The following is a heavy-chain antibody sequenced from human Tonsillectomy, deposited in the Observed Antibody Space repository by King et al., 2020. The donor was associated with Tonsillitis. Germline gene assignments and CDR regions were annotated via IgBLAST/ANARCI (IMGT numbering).Heavy chain of an antibody. D-gene: IGHD3-16*01. Sequence: QLQESGPGLVKSSETMSLTCIVSGGSLKNHYWSWIRQPPGKGLEWIGYISYTGTTNYDPSLKSRVTISADTSSNQFSLKLSSVTAADTAVYFCAGLGGGDLPENWGQGTLVTVSS. CDR2: ISYTGTT. J-gene: IGHJ4*02. V-gene: IGHV4-59*11. CDR3: AGLGGGDLPEN. CDR1: GGSLKNHY.